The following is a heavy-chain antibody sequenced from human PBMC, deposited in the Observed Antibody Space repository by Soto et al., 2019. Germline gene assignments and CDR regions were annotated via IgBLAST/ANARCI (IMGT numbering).Heavy chain of an antibody. V-gene: IGHV1-46*01. CDR3: ARDLPYDIRGSSMDV. CDR2: INPSGGST. CDR1: GYTFTSYY. J-gene: IGHJ6*02. Sequence: ASVKVSCKASGYTFTSYYMHWVRQAPGQGLEWMGIINPSGGSTSYAQKFQGRVTMTRDTSTSTVYMELSSLRSEDTAVYYCARDLPYDIRGSSMDVWGQGTTVTVSS. D-gene: IGHD3-22*01.